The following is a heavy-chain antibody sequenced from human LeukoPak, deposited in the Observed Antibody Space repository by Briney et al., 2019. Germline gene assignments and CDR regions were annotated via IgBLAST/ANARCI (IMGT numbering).Heavy chain of an antibody. J-gene: IGHJ4*02. CDR2: INHSGST. D-gene: IGHD5-18*01. CDR3: ARGGLWIHHKRYFDY. Sequence: SETLSLTCAVYGGSFRGYYWSWIRQPPGKGLAWIGEINHSGSTNYNPSLKSRVTISVDTSKNQFSLKLSSVTAADTAVYYCARGGLWIHHKRYFDYWGQGTLVTVSS. V-gene: IGHV4-34*01. CDR1: GGSFRGYY.